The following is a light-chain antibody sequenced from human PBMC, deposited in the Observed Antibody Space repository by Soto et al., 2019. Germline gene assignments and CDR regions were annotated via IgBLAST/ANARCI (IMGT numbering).Light chain of an antibody. Sequence: IVLTQSPDSLALSLGERATIHCKSSQSVLYSSKNKNFLTWYQQKPGQPPKLLIYWASTRESGVPDRFTGSGSGTDFTLTISSLQAEDVAVYYCQQHYITPITFGQGTRLEIK. V-gene: IGKV4-1*01. J-gene: IGKJ5*01. CDR2: WAS. CDR3: QQHYITPIT. CDR1: QSVLYSSKNKNF.